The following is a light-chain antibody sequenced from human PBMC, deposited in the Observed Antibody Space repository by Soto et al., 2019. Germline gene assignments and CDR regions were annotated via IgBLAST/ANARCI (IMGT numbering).Light chain of an antibody. CDR3: SSYAGSIL. Sequence: QSALTQPPSASGSPGQSVTISCTGTSSDVGGYKYVSWYQQHPGKAPKLMIYEVTKRPSGVPDRFSGSKSGNTASLTVSGLQADDEADYYCSSYAGSILFGTGTKLTVL. V-gene: IGLV2-8*01. CDR1: SSDVGGYKY. CDR2: EVT. J-gene: IGLJ1*01.